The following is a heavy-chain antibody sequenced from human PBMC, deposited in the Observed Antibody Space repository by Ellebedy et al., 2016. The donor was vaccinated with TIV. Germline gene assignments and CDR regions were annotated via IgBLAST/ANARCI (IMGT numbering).Heavy chain of an antibody. Sequence: AASVKVSCKASGYTFTSYYMHWVRQAPGQGLEWMGIINPSGGSTSYAQKFQGRVTMTRDTSTSTVYMELSSLRSEDTAVYYCAREMERLERGEDAFDIWGQGTMVTVSS. CDR3: AREMERLERGEDAFDI. CDR2: INPSGGST. CDR1: GYTFTSYY. J-gene: IGHJ3*02. V-gene: IGHV1-46*01. D-gene: IGHD1-1*01.